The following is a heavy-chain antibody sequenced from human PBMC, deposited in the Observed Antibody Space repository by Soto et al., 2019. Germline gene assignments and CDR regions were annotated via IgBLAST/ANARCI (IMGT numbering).Heavy chain of an antibody. J-gene: IGHJ4*02. CDR1: GFPFSHYA. CDR3: ARDYYDSSGYYYTGPFDY. V-gene: IGHV3-23*01. D-gene: IGHD3-22*01. Sequence: GGSLRLSCAASGFPFSHYAMSWVRQAPGKGLEWVSAISGNGADTTYADSVRGRFTISRDNSKDTLYLQMNSLRAEDTAVYYCARDYYDSSGYYYTGPFDYWGQGTLVTVSS. CDR2: ISGNGADT.